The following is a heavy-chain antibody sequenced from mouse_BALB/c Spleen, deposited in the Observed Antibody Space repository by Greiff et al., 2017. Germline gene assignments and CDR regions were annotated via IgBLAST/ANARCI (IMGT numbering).Heavy chain of an antibody. CDR2: IFPGTGTT. Sequence: QVQLQQSGAELVKPGASVKLSCKTSGYTFTSYWIQWVKQRPGQGLGWIGEIFPGTGTTYYNEKFKGKATLTIDTSSSTAYMQLSSLTSEDSAVYFSARSLYDYDRGFAYWGQGTLVTVSA. J-gene: IGHJ3*01. CDR1: GYTFTSYW. D-gene: IGHD2-4*01. V-gene: IGHV1S132*01. CDR3: ARSLYDYDRGFAY.